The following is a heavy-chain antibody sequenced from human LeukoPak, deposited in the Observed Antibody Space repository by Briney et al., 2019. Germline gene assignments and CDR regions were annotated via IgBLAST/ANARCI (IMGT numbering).Heavy chain of an antibody. V-gene: IGHV4-34*01. D-gene: IGHD3-9*01. J-gene: IGHJ6*03. CDR2: INYSGST. Sequence: PSETLSLTCGAYGWSLSGYYWDWIRQPPGKGLEWIGIINYSGSTYYNPSLKSRVTISVDTSKNQFSLKLSSVTAADTAVYYCARQLRYFDWLSYYYYYMDVWGKGTTVTISS. CDR1: GWSLSGYY. CDR3: ARQLRYFDWLSYYYYYMDV.